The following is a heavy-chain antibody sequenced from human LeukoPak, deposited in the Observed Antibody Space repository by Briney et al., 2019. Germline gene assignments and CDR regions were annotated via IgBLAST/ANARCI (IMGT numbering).Heavy chain of an antibody. J-gene: IGHJ4*02. Sequence: PGGSLRLSCVASGFNFNTYGFHWVRQTPDKGLQWVAFIRFDGTIKYYADSVKGRFTISRDNSKNTLYLQMNSLRVEDTAVYYCAKFTFYYDSSGYSDFDYWGQGTLVTVSS. V-gene: IGHV3-30*02. CDR3: AKFTFYYDSSGYSDFDY. D-gene: IGHD3-22*01. CDR1: GFNFNTYG. CDR2: IRFDGTIK.